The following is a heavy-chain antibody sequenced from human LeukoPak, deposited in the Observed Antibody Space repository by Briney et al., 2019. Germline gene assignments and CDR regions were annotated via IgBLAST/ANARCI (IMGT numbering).Heavy chain of an antibody. Sequence: SETLSLTCAVYGGSFSGYYWSWIRQPPGKGLEWIGEINHSGSTNYNPSLKSRVTISVDTSKNQFSLKLSSVTAADTAVYYCARDRYSSSWLYYYYYMDVWGKGTTVTVSS. CDR2: INHSGST. D-gene: IGHD6-13*01. J-gene: IGHJ6*03. V-gene: IGHV4-34*01. CDR1: GGSFSGYY. CDR3: ARDRYSSSWLYYYYYMDV.